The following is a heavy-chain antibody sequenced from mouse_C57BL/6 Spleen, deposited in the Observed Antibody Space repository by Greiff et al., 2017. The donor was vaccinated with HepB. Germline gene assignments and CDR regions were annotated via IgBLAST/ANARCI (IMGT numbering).Heavy chain of an antibody. CDR1: GYTFTSYW. V-gene: IGHV1-53*01. J-gene: IGHJ4*01. CDR3: ARGELLLYYAVDY. Sequence: QVQLQQPGTELVKPGASVKLSCKASGYTFTSYWMHWVKQRPGQGLEWIGNINPSNGGTNYNQKFKSKATLTVDKSSSTAYMQLSSLTSEDSAVYYCARGELLLYYAVDYWGQGTSVTVSS. CDR2: INPSNGGT.